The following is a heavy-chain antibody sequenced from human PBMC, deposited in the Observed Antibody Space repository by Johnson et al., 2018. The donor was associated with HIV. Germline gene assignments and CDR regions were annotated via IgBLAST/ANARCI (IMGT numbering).Heavy chain of an antibody. Sequence: MQLVESGGGLVQPGGSLRLSCAASEFTFSSYWMNWVRQAPGKGLEWVANIKQDGSEKYYVDSVKGRFTISRDNVKNSLYLQMNSLRAEDTAVYYCARGGGYSIAAPSDAFDIWGQGTMVTVSS. CDR3: ARGGGYSIAAPSDAFDI. D-gene: IGHD6-6*01. V-gene: IGHV3-7*02. CDR2: IKQDGSEK. J-gene: IGHJ3*02. CDR1: EFTFSSYW.